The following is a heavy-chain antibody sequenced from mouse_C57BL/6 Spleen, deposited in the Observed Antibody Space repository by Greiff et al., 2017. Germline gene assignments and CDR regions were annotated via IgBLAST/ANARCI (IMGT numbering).Heavy chain of an antibody. D-gene: IGHD2-1*01. CDR1: GYSFTDYN. Sequence: EVQLQQSGPELVKPGASVKISCKASGYSFTDYNMNWVKQSNGKSLEWIGVINPNYGTTSYNQKFKGKATMTVDPSSNTAYMQLNSLTSEDSAVYDCASGYYGNKYYFDYWGQGTTLTVSS. CDR3: ASGYYGNKYYFDY. J-gene: IGHJ2*01. CDR2: INPNYGTT. V-gene: IGHV1-39*01.